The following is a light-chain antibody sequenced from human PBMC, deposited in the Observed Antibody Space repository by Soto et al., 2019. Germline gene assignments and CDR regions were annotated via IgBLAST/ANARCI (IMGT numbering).Light chain of an antibody. CDR1: SSDVGGYDY. V-gene: IGLV2-14*01. CDR3: SSYTSSRTYV. J-gene: IGLJ1*01. Sequence: QSALTQPACVSGSPGQSIAISCTGTSSDVGGYDYVSWYQQHPGKAPKLMIYDVSNRPSGVSNRFSGSKSDNTASLTISGLQAEDEADYYCSSYTSSRTYVFGTGTKLTVL. CDR2: DVS.